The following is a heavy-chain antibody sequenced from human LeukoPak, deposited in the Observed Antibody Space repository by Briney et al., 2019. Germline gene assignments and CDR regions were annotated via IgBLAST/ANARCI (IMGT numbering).Heavy chain of an antibody. D-gene: IGHD6-13*01. V-gene: IGHV4-38-2*01. J-gene: IGHJ6*03. Sequence: SETLSLTCAVSGYSISSGYCRGWIRQPPGKGLEWIGCIYHSGNTYCNPSLKSRVTISVDTSKNQFSLNLSSVTAADTAVYYCARQGGNSSPYYYYYSDVWGKGTTVTVSS. CDR3: ARQGGNSSPYYYYYSDV. CDR2: IYHSGNT. CDR1: GYSISSGYC.